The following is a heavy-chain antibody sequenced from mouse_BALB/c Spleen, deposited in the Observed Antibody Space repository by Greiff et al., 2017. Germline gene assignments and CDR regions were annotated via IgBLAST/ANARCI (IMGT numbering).Heavy chain of an antibody. CDR2: IRSKSNNYAT. CDR3: EREKGRGDYLDD. J-gene: IGHJ2*01. V-gene: IGHV10S3*01. D-gene: IGHD3-3*01. Sequence: GGGLVQPKGSLKLSCAASGFTFNTNAMNWVRLAPGKGLEWVARIRSKSNNYATYYADSVKDRFTISRDDSQSMLYLQMNNLKTEDTAMYYCEREKGRGDYLDDWGQGTTLTVAA. CDR1: GFTFNTNA.